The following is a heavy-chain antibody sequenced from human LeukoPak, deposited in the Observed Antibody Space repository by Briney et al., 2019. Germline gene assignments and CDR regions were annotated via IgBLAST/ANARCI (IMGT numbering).Heavy chain of an antibody. D-gene: IGHD6-13*01. CDR2: INPNSGGT. V-gene: IGHV1-2*02. CDR3: ARDYSSSWYDAAYYFDY. Sequence: ASVKVSCKASGYTFTGYYMHWVRQAPGQGLEWMGWINPNSGGTNYAQKFQGRVTMTRGTSISTAYMELSRLRSDDTAVYYCARDYSSSWYDAAYYFDYWGREPWSPSPQ. J-gene: IGHJ4*02. CDR1: GYTFTGYY.